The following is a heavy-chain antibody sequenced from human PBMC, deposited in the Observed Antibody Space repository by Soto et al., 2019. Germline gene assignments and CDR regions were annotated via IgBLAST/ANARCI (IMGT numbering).Heavy chain of an antibody. Sequence: GGSLRLSCAASGFTFSSYGMHWVRQAPGKGLEWVAIIWYDGSNQYYADSVKGRFTISRDNSKNTLYLQMNSLRAEDTAVYFCARGLYNYYDSSGYCDYWGQGTLVTVSS. CDR2: IWYDGSNQ. CDR1: GFTFSSYG. CDR3: ARGLYNYYDSSGYCDY. D-gene: IGHD3-22*01. J-gene: IGHJ4*02. V-gene: IGHV3-33*01.